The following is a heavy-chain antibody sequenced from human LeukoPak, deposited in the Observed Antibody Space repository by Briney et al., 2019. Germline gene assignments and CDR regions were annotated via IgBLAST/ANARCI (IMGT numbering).Heavy chain of an antibody. Sequence: GGSLRLSCAASGFTFSSYAMHWVRQAPGKGLEWVAAISSDGSNKYYADSVKGRFTISRDNSKNTLYLQMNSLRAEDTAVYDGARDDDGPLWFGEVLSEAADYWGQGTLVTVSS. CDR1: GFTFSSYA. CDR3: ARDDDGPLWFGEVLSEAADY. D-gene: IGHD3-10*01. V-gene: IGHV3-30-3*01. CDR2: ISSDGSNK. J-gene: IGHJ4*02.